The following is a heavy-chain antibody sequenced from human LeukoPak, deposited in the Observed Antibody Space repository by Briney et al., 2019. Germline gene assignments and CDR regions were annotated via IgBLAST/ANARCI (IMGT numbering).Heavy chain of an antibody. D-gene: IGHD5-18*01. CDR1: GYTFTNYW. V-gene: IGHV5-51*01. CDR3: ARLIPGYSLFDY. J-gene: IGHJ4*02. Sequence: GESLKISYEGSGYTFTNYWIGWLRQMRGKGLEWMGSIYPSDSDTKYSPSFQGQVTISADKSITTAYLQWSSLKASDSAMYYCARLIPGYSLFDYWGQGTLVTVSS. CDR2: IYPSDSDT.